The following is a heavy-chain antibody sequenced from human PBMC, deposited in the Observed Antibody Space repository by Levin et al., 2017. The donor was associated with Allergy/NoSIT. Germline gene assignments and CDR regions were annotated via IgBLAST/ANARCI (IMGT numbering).Heavy chain of an antibody. Sequence: SETLSLTCTVSGGSISSYYWSWIRQPPGKGLEWIGYIYYSGSTNYNPSLKSRVTISVDTSKNQFSLKLSSVTAADTAVYYCARVDLGGDGTYYYYGMDVWGQGTTVTVSS. D-gene: IGHD4-17*01. CDR1: GGSISSYY. J-gene: IGHJ6*02. V-gene: IGHV4-59*01. CDR2: IYYSGST. CDR3: ARVDLGGDGTYYYYGMDV.